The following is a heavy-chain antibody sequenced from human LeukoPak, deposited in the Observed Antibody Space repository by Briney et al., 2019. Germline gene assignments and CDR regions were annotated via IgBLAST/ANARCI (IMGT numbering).Heavy chain of an antibody. V-gene: IGHV3-23*01. Sequence: PGGSLRLSCAASGFTFSSYAMSWVRQAPGKGLEWVSAISGSGGSTYYADSVKGRFTISRDNSKNTLYLQMNSLRAEDTAVYYCAKDRKAYYDYVWGSYRPPSGFDPWGQGTLVTVSS. D-gene: IGHD3-16*02. CDR3: AKDRKAYYDYVWGSYRPPSGFDP. J-gene: IGHJ5*02. CDR2: ISGSGGST. CDR1: GFTFSSYA.